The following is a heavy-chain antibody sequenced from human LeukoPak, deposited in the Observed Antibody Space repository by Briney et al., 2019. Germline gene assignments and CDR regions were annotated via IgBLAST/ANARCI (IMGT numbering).Heavy chain of an antibody. Sequence: SGGSLRLSCSASGFPFSRFAMHWVRQAPGKGLEYVSAINSNGDITDYADSVKGRFTTSRDSYKNTLYLHMSSLRAEDTAVYYCVKSPHASSSYFDYWGQGTLVTVSS. V-gene: IGHV3-64D*06. CDR1: GFPFSRFA. CDR2: INSNGDIT. CDR3: VKSPHASSSYFDY. D-gene: IGHD6-19*01. J-gene: IGHJ4*02.